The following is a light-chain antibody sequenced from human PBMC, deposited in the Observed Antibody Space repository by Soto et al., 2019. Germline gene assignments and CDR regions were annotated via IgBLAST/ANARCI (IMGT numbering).Light chain of an antibody. CDR2: KAS. Sequence: DIQMTQSPSTLSASVGDRVTITCRASQSISSWLAWYQQKPWKAPKLLIYKASSLESGVPSRFSGSGSGTEFTLTISSLQPDDFATYYCQQYNSYPLTFGGGTKV. CDR3: QQYNSYPLT. CDR1: QSISSW. V-gene: IGKV1-5*03. J-gene: IGKJ4*01.